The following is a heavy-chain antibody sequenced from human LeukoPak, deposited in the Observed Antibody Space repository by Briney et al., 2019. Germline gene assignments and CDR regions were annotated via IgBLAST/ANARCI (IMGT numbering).Heavy chain of an antibody. CDR2: IYYTGSA. CDR1: GGSISTYY. Sequence: PSETLSLTRTVSGGSISTYYWSWIRQPPGKGLEWIGCIYYTGSANYNPSLKSRGTMSVDTSKNQFSLKLTSVTAADTAVYYCARGSITVVPAFDIWGQGTMFTVSS. V-gene: IGHV4-59*12. CDR3: ARGSITVVPAFDI. J-gene: IGHJ3*02. D-gene: IGHD3-16*01.